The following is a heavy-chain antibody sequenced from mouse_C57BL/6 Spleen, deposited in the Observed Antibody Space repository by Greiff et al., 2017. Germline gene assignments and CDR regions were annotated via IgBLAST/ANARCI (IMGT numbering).Heavy chain of an antibody. V-gene: IGHV1-80*01. CDR3: ARSDYYSNYGYFDV. CDR2: IYPGDGDT. CDR1: GYAFSSYW. D-gene: IGHD2-5*01. Sequence: VKLQQSGAELVKPGASVKISCKASGYAFSSYWMNWVKQRPGKGLEWIGQIYPGDGDTNYNGKFKGKATLTADKSSSTAYMQLSSLTSEDSAVYFCARSDYYSNYGYFDVWGTGTTVTVSS. J-gene: IGHJ1*03.